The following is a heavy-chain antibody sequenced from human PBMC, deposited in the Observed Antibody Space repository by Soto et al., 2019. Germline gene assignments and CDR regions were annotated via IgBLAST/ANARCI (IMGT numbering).Heavy chain of an antibody. V-gene: IGHV4-59*01. Sequence: SETLSLTCTVSGGSIIRYYWSWIRQPPGKGLEWIGYIYYSGSTNYNPSLKSRVTISVDTSKNQFSLKLSSVTAADTAVYYCARAYSGYDGDYYYYYGMDVWGQGTTVTVSS. D-gene: IGHD5-12*01. CDR2: IYYSGST. CDR1: GGSIIRYY. CDR3: ARAYSGYDGDYYYYYGMDV. J-gene: IGHJ6*02.